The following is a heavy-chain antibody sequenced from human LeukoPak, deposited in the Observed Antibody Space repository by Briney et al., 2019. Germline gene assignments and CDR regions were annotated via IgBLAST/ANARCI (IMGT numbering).Heavy chain of an antibody. Sequence: PGGSLRLSCAASGFTVSSIYMSWVRQAPGKGLEWVSVIYSGGSTYYADSAKGRFTISRDNSKNTLYLQMNSLRAEDTAVYYCARDTGGYSSSWHSYFDYWGQGTLVTVSS. D-gene: IGHD6-13*01. V-gene: IGHV3-66*02. J-gene: IGHJ4*02. CDR2: IYSGGST. CDR1: GFTVSSIY. CDR3: ARDTGGYSSSWHSYFDY.